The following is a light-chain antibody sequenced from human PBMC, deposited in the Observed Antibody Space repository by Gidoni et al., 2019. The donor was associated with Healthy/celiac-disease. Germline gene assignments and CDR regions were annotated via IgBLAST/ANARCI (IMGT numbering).Light chain of an antibody. CDR3: QQSYSTPNT. CDR2: AAS. V-gene: IGKV1-39*01. Sequence: DSQMTQSPSSLSASVGDRVTITCRASQSISSYLNWYQQKPGKAPKLLIYAASSLQSGGPSRFSGSGSGTDFPLTISSLQPEDFATYYCQQSYSTPNTFGQGTKLEIK. CDR1: QSISSY. J-gene: IGKJ2*01.